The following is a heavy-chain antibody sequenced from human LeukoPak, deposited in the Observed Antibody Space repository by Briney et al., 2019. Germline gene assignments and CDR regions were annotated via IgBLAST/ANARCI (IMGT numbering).Heavy chain of an antibody. CDR3: AKDGATAYGEYLTS. V-gene: IGHV3-74*01. Sequence: GGSLRLSCVASGFPFSHYWIHWVRQAPGKGLEWVSRINNDATDTAYADSVRGRLTISRDNTKNAVYLQMNSLREEETAVYYCAKDGATAYGEYLTSWGQGNLVIVSS. D-gene: IGHD4-17*01. CDR1: GFPFSHYW. CDR2: INNDATDT. J-gene: IGHJ5*01.